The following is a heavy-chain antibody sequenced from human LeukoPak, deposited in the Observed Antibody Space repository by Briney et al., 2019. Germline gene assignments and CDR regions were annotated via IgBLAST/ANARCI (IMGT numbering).Heavy chain of an antibody. D-gene: IGHD1-26*01. J-gene: IGHJ4*02. CDR2: IGTAGDT. CDR3: ARQSTPHGNFDY. V-gene: IGHV3-13*01. CDR1: GFTLSSYA. Sequence: GGSLRLSCAAPGFTLSSYAMHWVRQPAGKGLEWVSAIGTAGDTFYPGSVKGRFTISRENAKKSLFLQMNSLRVEDTAVYYCARQSTPHGNFDYWGQGTLVTVSS.